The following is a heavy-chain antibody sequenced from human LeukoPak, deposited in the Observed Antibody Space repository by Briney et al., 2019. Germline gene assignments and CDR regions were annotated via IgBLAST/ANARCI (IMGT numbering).Heavy chain of an antibody. J-gene: IGHJ3*02. V-gene: IGHV3-23*01. D-gene: IGHD3-3*01. CDR3: AKGPRSYDFWSGYYVADAFDI. Sequence: GGSLRLSCAASGFTFSNAWMSWVRQAPGKGLEWVSAISGSGGSTYYADSVKGRFTISRDNSKNTLYLQMNSLRAEDTAVYYCAKGPRSYDFWSGYYVADAFDIWGQGTMVTVSS. CDR2: ISGSGGST. CDR1: GFTFSNAW.